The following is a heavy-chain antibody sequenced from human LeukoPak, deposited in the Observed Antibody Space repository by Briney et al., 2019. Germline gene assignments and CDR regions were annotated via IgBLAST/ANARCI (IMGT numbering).Heavy chain of an antibody. Sequence: PGGSLRLSCAASGFTFSSHWMHWVRQPPGKGLVWVSRINSGGTSTTYADSVKGRFTVSRDNAKNTLYLQMNSLRDEDSAVYFCVSGPCTSSWWGAFEMWGQGTMVSVSS. J-gene: IGHJ3*02. CDR2: INSGGTST. CDR1: GFTFSSHW. CDR3: VSGPCTSSWWGAFEM. V-gene: IGHV3-74*01. D-gene: IGHD6-13*01.